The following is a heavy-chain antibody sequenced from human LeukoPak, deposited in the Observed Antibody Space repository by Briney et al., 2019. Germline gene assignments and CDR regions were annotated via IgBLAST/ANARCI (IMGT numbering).Heavy chain of an antibody. D-gene: IGHD2-15*01. V-gene: IGHV4-34*01. CDR2: INHSGST. CDR3: ARGAAYYYNFDY. J-gene: IGHJ4*02. Sequence: GSLRLSCAASGFTFSTHAMSWIRQPPGKGLEWIGEINHSGSTNYNPSLKSRVTISVDTSKNQFSLKLSSVTAADTAVYYCARGAAYYYNFDYWGQGTLVTVSS. CDR1: GFTFSTHA.